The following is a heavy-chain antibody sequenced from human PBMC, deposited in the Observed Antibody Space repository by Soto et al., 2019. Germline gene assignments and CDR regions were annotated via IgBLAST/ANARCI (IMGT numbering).Heavy chain of an antibody. Sequence: QVQLHQSGPGLVRPSEALTLTCDVSGASITDNYWSWIRQSPGKGPEWIGYVHYSGLANYNPSLKRRVTIEMDTSKNRLFLKVDSVTTEDTAVYYCARALDYDFWGGRNWFDPWGQGILVTVSS. D-gene: IGHD3-3*01. CDR1: GASITDNY. CDR2: VHYSGLA. V-gene: IGHV4-59*01. J-gene: IGHJ5*02. CDR3: ARALDYDFWGGRNWFDP.